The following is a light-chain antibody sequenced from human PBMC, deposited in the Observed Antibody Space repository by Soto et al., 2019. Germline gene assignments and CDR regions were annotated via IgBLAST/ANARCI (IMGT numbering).Light chain of an antibody. V-gene: IGKV1-33*01. J-gene: IGKJ3*01. CDR2: DAS. CDR3: QQYDNPIFT. Sequence: DIQMTQSPSSLSASVGDRVTITCQASQDISNYLNWYQQKPGKAPKLLIYDASNLETVVPSRFSGSGSGTDFTFTISSLQPEDIATYYCQQYDNPIFTFGPGTKVDIK. CDR1: QDISNY.